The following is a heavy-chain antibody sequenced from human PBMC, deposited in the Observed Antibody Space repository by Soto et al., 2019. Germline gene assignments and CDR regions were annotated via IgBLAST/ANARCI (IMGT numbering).Heavy chain of an antibody. D-gene: IGHD2-15*01. CDR2: IYSGGST. V-gene: IGHV3-66*01. CDR1: GFTVSSNY. CDR3: GRGDCSWGYFDF. J-gene: IGHJ4*02. Sequence: EVQLVESGGGLVQPGGSLRLSCAASGFTVSSNYMSWVRQAPGKGLEWVSVIYSGGSTYYADSVKGRFTISRDNSKNTRYLRMSSLRAEDAVVYCGGRGDCSWGYFDFWGQGTLVTVCS.